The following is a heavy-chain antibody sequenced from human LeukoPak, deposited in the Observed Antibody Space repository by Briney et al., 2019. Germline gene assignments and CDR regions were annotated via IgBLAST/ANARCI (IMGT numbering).Heavy chain of an antibody. CDR2: IYYSGST. Sequence: SETLSLTYTVSGGSISNYYWSWIRQPPGKGLEWIGYIYYSGSTNYNPSLKSRVTISVDTSKNQFSLKLSSVTAADSAVYYCARVSSWSFDYWGQRTLVTVSS. J-gene: IGHJ4*02. D-gene: IGHD6-13*01. V-gene: IGHV4-59*08. CDR3: ARVSSWSFDY. CDR1: GGSISNYY.